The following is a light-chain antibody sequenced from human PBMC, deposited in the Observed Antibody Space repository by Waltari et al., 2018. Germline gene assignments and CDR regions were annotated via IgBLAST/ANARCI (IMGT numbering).Light chain of an antibody. CDR3: ASYTSTNTVV. CDR2: DVT. V-gene: IGLV2-14*01. CDR1: NNDIGYYNF. J-gene: IGLJ2*01. Sequence: QSALTQPASVSGSPGQSITISCTGTNNDIGYYNFVSWYQRHPGKPPKLMIFDVTRWSSGVSHRFSGSKSGNTASLTISGLQPEDEADYFCASYTSTNTVVFGGGTRVTVL.